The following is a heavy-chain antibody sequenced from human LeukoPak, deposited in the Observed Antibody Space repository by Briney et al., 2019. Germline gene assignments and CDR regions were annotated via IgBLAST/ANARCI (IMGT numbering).Heavy chain of an antibody. J-gene: IGHJ3*02. CDR3: ARDWYKNSDAFDI. D-gene: IGHD1-1*01. Sequence: GGSLRLSCAASGFSFSSSGMHWVRQAPGKGLEWVSSISSSSSYIYYADSVKGRFTISRDNAKNSLYLQIHSLRAEDTAVYYCARDWYKNSDAFDIWGQGTMVTVSS. CDR2: ISSSSSYI. CDR1: GFSFSSSG. V-gene: IGHV3-21*01.